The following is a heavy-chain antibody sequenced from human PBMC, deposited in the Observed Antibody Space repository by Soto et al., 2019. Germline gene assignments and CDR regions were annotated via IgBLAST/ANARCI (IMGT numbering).Heavy chain of an antibody. V-gene: IGHV1-69*01. D-gene: IGHD3-22*01. J-gene: IGHJ3*02. CDR3: ARARREIVVVRVISGAFDI. CDR1: PGTFISYA. CDR2: IIPIFGTA. Sequence: GXSVKFSGXPTPGTFISYAISWVRQAPVQGLEWMGGIIPIFGTANYAQKFQGRVTITADESTITAYMELSSLSSEYTAVYYCARARREIVVVRVISGAFDIWGQGTQVTVSS.